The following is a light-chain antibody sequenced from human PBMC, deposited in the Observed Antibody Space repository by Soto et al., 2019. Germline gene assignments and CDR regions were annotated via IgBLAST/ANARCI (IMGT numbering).Light chain of an antibody. CDR3: QQYNNWPPIT. CDR2: GAS. V-gene: IGKV3-15*01. Sequence: EIVMTQSPSTLSLSPGERATLSWRTSQSVSSKLAWYQKKPGQAPRLLIYGASTRATGIPARFSGSGSGTELTLTISSLQSEDFAVYYCQQYNNWPPITFGQGTRLEIK. J-gene: IGKJ5*01. CDR1: QSVSSK.